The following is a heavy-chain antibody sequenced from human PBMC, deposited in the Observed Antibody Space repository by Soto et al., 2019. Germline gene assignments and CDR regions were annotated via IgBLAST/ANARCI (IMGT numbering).Heavy chain of an antibody. V-gene: IGHV1-69*12. CDR1: GGTFSSYA. Sequence: QVQLVQSGAEVKKPGSSVKVSCKASGGTFSSYAISWVRQAPGQGLEWMGGIIPIFGTANYAQKFQGRVTITADESRSTAYMGLGSLRSEDTAVYYCARGELRGGLGYYGMDVWGQGTTVTVSS. J-gene: IGHJ6*02. CDR2: IIPIFGTA. D-gene: IGHD3-16*01. CDR3: ARGELRGGLGYYGMDV.